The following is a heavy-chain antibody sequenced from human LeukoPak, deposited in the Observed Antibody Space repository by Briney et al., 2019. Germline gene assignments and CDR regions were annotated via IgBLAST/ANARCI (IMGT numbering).Heavy chain of an antibody. J-gene: IGHJ6*03. D-gene: IGHD3-9*01. CDR1: GFTFSNFA. V-gene: IGHV3-23*01. CDR3: ARDRPDMYMDV. CDR2: IAGSGDRT. Sequence: PGGSLRLSCAASGFTFSNFAVVWVRQAPGKGLEWVATIAGSGDRTFYPDSLKGQFTISRDNAKNSLYLQMNSLRAEDTAVYYCARDRPDMYMDVWGKGTTVTVSS.